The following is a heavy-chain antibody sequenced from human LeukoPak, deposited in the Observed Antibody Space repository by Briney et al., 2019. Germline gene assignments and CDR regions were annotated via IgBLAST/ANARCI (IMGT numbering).Heavy chain of an antibody. Sequence: GGSVRLSCTASGFTFCDYAMMWVRPAPGKGLEGVGFIRSKDYGGTTEYDAAVKGRFTISRDDSKSIAYMQVKSLKTEDTAVYDCTRPVTIFDYWGQGTLVTVSS. J-gene: IGHJ4*02. V-gene: IGHV3-49*04. CDR1: GFTFCDYA. CDR3: TRPVTIFDY. D-gene: IGHD2-21*01. CDR2: IRSKDYGGTT.